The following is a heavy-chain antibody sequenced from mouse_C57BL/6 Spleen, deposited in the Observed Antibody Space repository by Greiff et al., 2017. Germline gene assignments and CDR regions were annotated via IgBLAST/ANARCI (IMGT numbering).Heavy chain of an antibody. J-gene: IGHJ4*01. V-gene: IGHV1-82*01. Sequence: VQLQQSGPELVKPGASVKISCKASGYAFSSSWMNWVKQRPGKGLEWIGRIYPGDGDTNYNGKFKGKATLTADKSSSTAYMQLSSLTSEDSAVYFCARCGNYPDYYAMDYWGQGTSVTVSS. D-gene: IGHD2-1*01. CDR2: IYPGDGDT. CDR3: ARCGNYPDYYAMDY. CDR1: GYAFSSSW.